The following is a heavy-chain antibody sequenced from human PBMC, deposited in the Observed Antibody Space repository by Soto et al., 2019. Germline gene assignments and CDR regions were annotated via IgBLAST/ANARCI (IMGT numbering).Heavy chain of an antibody. CDR2: IYYSGST. J-gene: IGHJ4*02. V-gene: IGHV4-61*01. D-gene: IGHD3-22*01. CDR1: GGSVSSGSYY. CDR3: ARAYRAYYYDSSGYFDY. Sequence: EPLSLTCTVSGGSVSSGSYYWSWIRQPPGKGLEWIGYIYYSGSTNYKPSLKSRVTISVDTYKNQFSLKMSSVTAADTAVYYCARAYRAYYYDSSGYFDYWGQGNLVTVSS.